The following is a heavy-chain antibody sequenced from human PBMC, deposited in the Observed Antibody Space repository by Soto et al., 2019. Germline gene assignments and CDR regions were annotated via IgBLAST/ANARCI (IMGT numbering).Heavy chain of an antibody. CDR3: ARELNSFGGGGFDI. CDR1: GFTFSSDW. J-gene: IGHJ3*02. Sequence: GGSLRLSCAASGFTFSSDWMHWVRQAPGKGLEWVSYISSSTSTIKYADSVKGRFTISRDNAKNSLYLQMNSLRDEDTAVYYCARELNSFGGGGFDIWGKGTMVTVPS. V-gene: IGHV3-48*02. D-gene: IGHD3-16*01. CDR2: ISSSTSTI.